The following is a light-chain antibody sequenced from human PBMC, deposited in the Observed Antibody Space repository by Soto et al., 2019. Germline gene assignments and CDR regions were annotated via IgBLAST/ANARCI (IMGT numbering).Light chain of an antibody. CDR1: QSLTSSY. Sequence: EIVLTQSPGTPSLSPGERASLSCRASQSLTSSYLAWYQQKPGQAPRLLIYGASSRATGIPDRFSGSGSGTDFTLTIGRLEPEDFAVYYCQQRSDWQYTFGQGTKVDIK. V-gene: IGKV3D-20*02. J-gene: IGKJ2*01. CDR2: GAS. CDR3: QQRSDWQYT.